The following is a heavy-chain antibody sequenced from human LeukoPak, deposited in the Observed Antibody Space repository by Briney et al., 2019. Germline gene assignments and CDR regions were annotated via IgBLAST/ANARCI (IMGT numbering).Heavy chain of an antibody. D-gene: IGHD6-19*01. V-gene: IGHV1-69*01. CDR1: GGTFSSYA. J-gene: IGHJ4*02. CDR3: ARRSTLYSSGWFYFDY. CDR2: IIPIFGTA. Sequence: GASVKVSCKSSGGTFSSYAISWVRQAPGQGLEWMGGIIPIFGTANYAQKFQGRVTITADESTSTAYMELSSLRSEDTAVYYCARRSTLYSSGWFYFDYWGQGTLVTVSS.